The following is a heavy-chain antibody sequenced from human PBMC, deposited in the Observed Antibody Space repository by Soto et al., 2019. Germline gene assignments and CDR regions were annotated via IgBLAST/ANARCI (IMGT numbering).Heavy chain of an antibody. J-gene: IGHJ3*02. Sequence: ASVKVSCKASGYSFTTFFVHWVRQAPGQGLEWMGLINPSGAVTAYAQRFQGRVTMTSDPSTSTVYMELSSLGSDDTAVYYCATSYDSSGYYRPLLNFDIWGQGTMVTVSS. D-gene: IGHD3-22*01. CDR2: INPSGAVT. V-gene: IGHV1-46*01. CDR3: ATSYDSSGYYRPLLNFDI. CDR1: GYSFTTFF.